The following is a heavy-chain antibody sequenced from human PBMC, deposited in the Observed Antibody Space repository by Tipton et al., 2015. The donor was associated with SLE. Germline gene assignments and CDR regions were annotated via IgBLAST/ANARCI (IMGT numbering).Heavy chain of an antibody. Sequence: SLRLSCATSEFTFSNYGMHWVRQAPGKGLEWVSYISSSGSTIYYADSVKGRFTISRDNAKNSLYLQMNSLKAEDTAVYYCARTFDAFDIWGQGTMVTVSS. CDR3: ARTFDAFDI. J-gene: IGHJ3*02. CDR2: ISSSGSTI. V-gene: IGHV3-48*03. CDR1: EFTFSNYG.